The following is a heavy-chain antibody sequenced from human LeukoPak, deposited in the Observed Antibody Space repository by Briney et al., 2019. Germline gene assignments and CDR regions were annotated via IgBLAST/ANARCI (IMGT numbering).Heavy chain of an antibody. CDR2: INPSGGST. V-gene: IGHV1-46*01. Sequence: ASVKVSCKASGGTFSSYAISWVRQAPGQGLEWMGIINPSGGSTSYAQKFQGRVTMTRDMSTSTVYMELSSLRSEDTAVYYCARDSADSYNWFDPWGQGTLVTVSS. D-gene: IGHD5-18*01. CDR1: GGTFSSYA. CDR3: ARDSADSYNWFDP. J-gene: IGHJ5*02.